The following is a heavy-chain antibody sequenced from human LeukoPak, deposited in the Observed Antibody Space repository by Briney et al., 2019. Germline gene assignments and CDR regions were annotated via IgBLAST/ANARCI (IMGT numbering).Heavy chain of an antibody. Sequence: PGGSLRLSCTTSGFTFGDYGMSWFRQAPGKGREWVGFTRSKTYSGLPEYAAAVKGRVTIPRDDYKSNAYLQINSLKPEDTAVYYCRREFHGDDAFDIWGQGTLVTVSS. V-gene: IGHV3-49*03. CDR1: GFTFGDYG. D-gene: IGHD2-21*02. J-gene: IGHJ3*02. CDR3: RREFHGDDAFDI. CDR2: TRSKTYSGLP.